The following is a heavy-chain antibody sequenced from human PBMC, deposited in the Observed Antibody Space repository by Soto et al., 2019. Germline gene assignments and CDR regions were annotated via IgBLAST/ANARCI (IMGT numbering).Heavy chain of an antibody. J-gene: IGHJ3*02. CDR3: AKFRTMFLTIRSPPNKAFDI. CDR2: ISGSGGST. D-gene: IGHD3-10*02. Sequence: PGGSFRHSCAASGFTFSSYAMSWVRQAPGKGLEWVSAISGSGGSTYYADSVKGRFTISRDNSKNTLYLQMNSLRAEDTAVYYCAKFRTMFLTIRSPPNKAFDIWGPGLMVT. CDR1: GFTFSSYA. V-gene: IGHV3-23*01.